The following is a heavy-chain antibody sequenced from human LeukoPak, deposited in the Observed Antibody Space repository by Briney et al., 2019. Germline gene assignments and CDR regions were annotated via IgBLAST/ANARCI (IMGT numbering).Heavy chain of an antibody. J-gene: IGHJ3*02. CDR3: AKDRDDYVWGSYLGAFDI. V-gene: IGHV3-48*03. Sequence: PGGTLRLSCAASGFTFRRYGMTWVRQAPGKGLEWVSYISSSGSTIYYADSVKGRFTISRDNAKNSLYLQMNSLRAEDTAVFYCAKDRDDYVWGSYLGAFDIWGQGTMVTVSS. CDR2: ISSSGSTI. CDR1: GFTFRRYG. D-gene: IGHD3-16*01.